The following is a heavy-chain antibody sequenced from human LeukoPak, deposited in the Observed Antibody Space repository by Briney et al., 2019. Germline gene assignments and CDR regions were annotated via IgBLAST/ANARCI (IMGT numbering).Heavy chain of an antibody. J-gene: IGHJ5*02. CDR1: GYSISSGYY. D-gene: IGHD2-2*01. CDR2: IYHSGST. V-gene: IGHV4-38-2*02. Sequence: PSETLSLTCAVSGYSISSGYYWGWIRQPPGKGLEWIGSIYHSGSTYYNPSLKSRVTISVDTSKNQFSLKLSSVTAADTAVYYCAREHCSSTSCYFHSYNWFDPWGQGTLVTVSS. CDR3: AREHCSSTSCYFHSYNWFDP.